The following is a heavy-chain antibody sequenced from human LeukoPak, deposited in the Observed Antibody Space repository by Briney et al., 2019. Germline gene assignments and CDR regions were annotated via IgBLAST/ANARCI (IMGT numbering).Heavy chain of an antibody. Sequence: SETLSLTCAVSGGSIRSSNWWSWVRQPPGRGLEWIGEIYDSGSTNYNPSLKSRVTISVDTSKNQFSLKLSSVTAADTAVYYCARASALGFCTNGVCYIFDYWGLGTLVTVSS. CDR1: GGSIRSSNW. CDR3: ARASALGFCTNGVCYIFDY. J-gene: IGHJ4*02. V-gene: IGHV4-4*02. D-gene: IGHD2-8*01. CDR2: IYDSGST.